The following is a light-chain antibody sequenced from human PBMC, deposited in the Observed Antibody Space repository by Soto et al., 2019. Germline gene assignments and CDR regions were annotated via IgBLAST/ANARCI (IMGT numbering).Light chain of an antibody. V-gene: IGKV3-11*01. J-gene: IGKJ1*01. Sequence: FVVTQSPDTLSLSPGERATLSCRASPSVSSSVAWYQHKPGQSPRLVIYSGYKRATGIPARFSGSGSGTDFTLTFSGLEVDDFAIYYCQQRYSWLRVFGQGTKVEVK. CDR2: SGY. CDR3: QQRYSWLRV. CDR1: PSVSSS.